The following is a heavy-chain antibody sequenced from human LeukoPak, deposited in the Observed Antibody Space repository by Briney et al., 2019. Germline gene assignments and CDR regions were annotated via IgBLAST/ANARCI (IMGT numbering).Heavy chain of an antibody. V-gene: IGHV4-61*02. Sequence: TLSLTCPVSGGSISSGSYYWSWIRQPAGKGLKWIGRIYTSGSTNYNPSLKSRVTISVDTSKNQFSLKLSSVTAADTAVYYCARDAGSSWYPFDYWGQGTLVTVSS. CDR2: IYTSGST. CDR3: ARDAGSSWYPFDY. J-gene: IGHJ4*02. D-gene: IGHD6-13*01. CDR1: GGSISSGSYY.